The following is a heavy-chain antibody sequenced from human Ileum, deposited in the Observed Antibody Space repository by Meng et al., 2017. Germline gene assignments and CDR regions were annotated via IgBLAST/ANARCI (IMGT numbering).Heavy chain of an antibody. Sequence: EVQLVESGGGLVPPGGSLKLSGAASGFTFSGSPLHWVRQASGKGLEWVGRIEGKANNYATAYAASVKGRFTISRDDLRNTAYLQMNSLKIEDTAVYYCAKVYYDSSGSAYWGQGTLVTVSS. V-gene: IGHV3-73*02. CDR1: GFTFSGSP. CDR3: AKVYYDSSGSAY. CDR2: IEGKANNYAT. D-gene: IGHD3-22*01. J-gene: IGHJ4*02.